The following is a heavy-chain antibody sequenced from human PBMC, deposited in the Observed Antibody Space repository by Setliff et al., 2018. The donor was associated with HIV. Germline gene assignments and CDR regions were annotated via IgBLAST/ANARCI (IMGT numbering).Heavy chain of an antibody. CDR2: ISHSGST. V-gene: IGHV4-34*10. J-gene: IGHJ4*02. CDR1: SESLSGFY. CDR3: ARFSTSSGGTFDY. D-gene: IGHD6-6*01. Sequence: KTSETLSLTCGVFSESLSGFYWSWIRQAPGKGLEWIGDISHSGSTYYNPSLKSRVTISVDTSKNQFSLKLTSVTAADTAVYYCARFSTSSGGTFDYWGQGTLVTVSS.